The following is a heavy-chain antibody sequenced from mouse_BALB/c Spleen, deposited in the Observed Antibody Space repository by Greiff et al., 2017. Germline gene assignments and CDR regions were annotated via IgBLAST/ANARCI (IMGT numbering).Heavy chain of an antibody. J-gene: IGHJ2*01. CDR3: ARGHYYGHYFDY. V-gene: IGHV14-3*02. Sequence: VQLKESGAELVKPGASVKLSCTASGFNIKDTYMHWVKQRPEQGLEWIGRIDPANGNTKYDPKFQGKATITADTSSNTAYLQLSSLTSEDTAVYYCARGHYYGHYFDYWGQGTTLTVSS. CDR2: IDPANGNT. CDR1: GFNIKDTY. D-gene: IGHD1-1*01.